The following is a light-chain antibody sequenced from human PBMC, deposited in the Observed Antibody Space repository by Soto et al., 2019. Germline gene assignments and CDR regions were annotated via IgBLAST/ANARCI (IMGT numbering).Light chain of an antibody. CDR2: GAS. CDR3: QQYGSSPYT. V-gene: IGKV3-20*01. J-gene: IGKJ2*01. CDR1: QSVSSSY. Sequence: EIVLTQSPGTLSLSPGERATLSCRASQSVSSSYLAWYQQKPGQAPRLLIYGASSRATGIPDRFSGSGSGIYFTLTNSRLEPEDFAVYYCQQYGSSPYTFGQGTKLEIK.